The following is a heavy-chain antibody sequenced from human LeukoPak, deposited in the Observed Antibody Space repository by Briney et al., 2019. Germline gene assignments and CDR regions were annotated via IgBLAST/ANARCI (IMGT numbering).Heavy chain of an antibody. V-gene: IGHV1-2*02. CDR1: GYTFTGYY. D-gene: IGHD3-16*01. CDR2: INPNSGGT. CDR3: TTSPGDPFDY. J-gene: IGHJ4*02. Sequence: GASVKVSCKASGYTFTGYYMHWVRQAPGQGLEWMGWINPNSGGTNYAQKFQGRVTMTRDTSISTAYMELSSLRFDDTAVYYCTTSPGDPFDYWGQGTLVTVSS.